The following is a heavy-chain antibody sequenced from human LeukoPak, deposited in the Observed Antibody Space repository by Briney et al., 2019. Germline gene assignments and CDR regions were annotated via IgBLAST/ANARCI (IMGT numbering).Heavy chain of an antibody. CDR3: AKDEILITVRGVFDY. Sequence: GGSLRLSCAASGFTFDDYGMSWVRQGPGKGLEWVSSIHWDGSSTGYADSVKGRFTISRDNAKNSLYLQMNSLRAEDTAVYYCAKDEILITVRGVFDYWGQGTLVTVSS. CDR2: IHWDGSST. CDR1: GFTFDDYG. D-gene: IGHD3-10*01. V-gene: IGHV3-20*04. J-gene: IGHJ4*02.